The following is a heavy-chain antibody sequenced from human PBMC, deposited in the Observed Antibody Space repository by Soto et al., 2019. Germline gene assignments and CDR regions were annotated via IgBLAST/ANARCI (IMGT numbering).Heavy chain of an antibody. D-gene: IGHD4-17*01. J-gene: IGHJ6*02. CDR2: IDPSDSYT. CDR3: ARFKMTTVTTDYYGMDV. Sequence: PVESLKISCKGSGYSFTSYWISWVRQMPVKGLEWIGRIDPSDSYTNYSPSFQGHVTISADKSISTAYLQWSSLKASATAMYYCARFKMTTVTTDYYGMDVWGQGTTVTVSS. V-gene: IGHV5-10-1*01. CDR1: GYSFTSYW.